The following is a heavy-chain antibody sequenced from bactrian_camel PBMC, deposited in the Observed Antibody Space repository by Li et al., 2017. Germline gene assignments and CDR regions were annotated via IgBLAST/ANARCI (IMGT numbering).Heavy chain of an antibody. V-gene: IGHV3S53*01. CDR2: IGSDARA. CDR1: GNTVSRHC. J-gene: IGHJ4*01. Sequence: HVQLVESGGGSVQAGGSLRLSCAASGNTVSRHCMGWFRQAPGKEREGVAAIGSDARARYADSVKGRFTMSQDNAKNTLYLDMNSLTTEDTAVYFCATYVNWWWGVWGQGTQVTVS. CDR3: ATYVNWWWGV. D-gene: IGHD7*01.